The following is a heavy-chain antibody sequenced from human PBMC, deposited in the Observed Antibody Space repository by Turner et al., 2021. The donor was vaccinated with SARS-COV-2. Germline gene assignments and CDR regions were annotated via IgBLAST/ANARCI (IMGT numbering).Heavy chain of an antibody. CDR2: VHYTGDS. Sequence: QVFLRESGPTLVRPSETLSLTCTVSPDSIYSHFWSWVRQPPGETLQWIGYVHYTGDSKSNPSLGGRATLSLDTSNNQLSRRLTSVTAADSGVYFCARYDFSIGKDHWGQGALVTVSS. CDR3: ARYDFSIGKDH. V-gene: IGHV4-59*11. CDR1: PDSIYSHF. J-gene: IGHJ4*02. D-gene: IGHD1-1*01.